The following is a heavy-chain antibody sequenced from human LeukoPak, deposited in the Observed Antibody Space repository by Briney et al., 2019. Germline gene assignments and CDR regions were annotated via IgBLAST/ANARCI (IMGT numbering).Heavy chain of an antibody. CDR2: ISSFSGTI. D-gene: IGHD3-22*01. V-gene: IGHV3-48*01. J-gene: IGHJ4*02. Sequence: GGSLRLSCVASGITFSSYSMNWVRQAPGKGLEWVSYISSFSGTISYADSVKGRFTISRDNAKNSLYLQMNSLRAEDTAVYYCARDCPYYYDSSGYYPGGYYFDYWGQGTLVTVSS. CDR1: GITFSSYS. CDR3: ARDCPYYYDSSGYYPGGYYFDY.